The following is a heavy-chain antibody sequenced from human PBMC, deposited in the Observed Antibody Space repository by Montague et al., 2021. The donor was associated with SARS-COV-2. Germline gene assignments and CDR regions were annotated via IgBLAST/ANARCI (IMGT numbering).Heavy chain of an antibody. V-gene: IGHV4-59*13. CDR3: ASSRGAYNWIDA. D-gene: IGHD3-16*01. CDR1: TASISTYY. Sequence: SETLSLTCSFSTASISTYYWSWVRQPPGKGLEWLGYIYYDGSATYNPSLSSRVAMSVDTSKTWFSLKLTSVTAADTAVYYCASSRGAYNWIDAWGQGTLVTVSS. J-gene: IGHJ5*02. CDR2: IYYDGSA.